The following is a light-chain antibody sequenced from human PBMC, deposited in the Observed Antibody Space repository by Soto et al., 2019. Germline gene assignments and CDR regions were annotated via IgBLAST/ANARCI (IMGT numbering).Light chain of an antibody. CDR3: QQYGSSPRRGT. CDR1: QTTSTY. J-gene: IGKJ4*01. V-gene: IGKV1-39*01. Sequence: DIQMTQSPASLSAAVVDGLTSTCRASQTTSTYLNWYQQKPGKAPNLLIYAASSLHSGVPSRFSGSGSGTDFTLTISRLEPEDFAVYYCQQYGSSPRRGTFGGGTKVDIK. CDR2: AAS.